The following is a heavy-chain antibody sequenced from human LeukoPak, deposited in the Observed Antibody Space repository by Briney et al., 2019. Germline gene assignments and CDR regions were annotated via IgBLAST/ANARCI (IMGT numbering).Heavy chain of an antibody. Sequence: PSETLSLTCAVYGGSFSGYYWSWIRQPRGKGLEWIGKINHSGSTNYNASLKSRVTISVDTSKNQFSLKLSSVTAADTAVYYCAREEDCSGGICYLGNAFDIWGQGTMVTVSS. CDR1: GGSFSGYY. CDR2: INHSGST. V-gene: IGHV4-34*01. J-gene: IGHJ3*02. D-gene: IGHD2-15*01. CDR3: AREEDCSGGICYLGNAFDI.